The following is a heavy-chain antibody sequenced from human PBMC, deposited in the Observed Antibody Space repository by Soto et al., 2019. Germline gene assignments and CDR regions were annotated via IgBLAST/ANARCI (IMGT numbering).Heavy chain of an antibody. V-gene: IGHV1-2*02. D-gene: IGHD5-12*01. CDR1: GYTFTGYY. CDR2: INPNSGDT. CDR3: ARLIEVATIVDY. Sequence: QVQLVQSGAEVKKPGASVKVSCKASGYTFTGYYMHWVRQAPGQGLEWMGWINPNSGDTNYVQKFQGRVTMTRDTSISTAYMELSRLRSDDTAIYYCARLIEVATIVDYWGQGTLVTVSS. J-gene: IGHJ4*02.